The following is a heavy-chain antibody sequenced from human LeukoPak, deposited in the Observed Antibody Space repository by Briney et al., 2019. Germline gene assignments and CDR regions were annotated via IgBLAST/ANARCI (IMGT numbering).Heavy chain of an antibody. D-gene: IGHD6-13*01. V-gene: IGHV4-38-2*02. J-gene: IGHJ4*02. CDR1: GYSISSGYY. Sequence: SETLSLTCTVSGYSISSGYYWGWIRQPPGKGLEWIGSIYHSGSTYYNPSLKSRVTISVDTSKNQFSLKLSSVTAADTAVYYCARDRGISSSWSYWGQGTLVTVSS. CDR2: IYHSGST. CDR3: ARDRGISSSWSY.